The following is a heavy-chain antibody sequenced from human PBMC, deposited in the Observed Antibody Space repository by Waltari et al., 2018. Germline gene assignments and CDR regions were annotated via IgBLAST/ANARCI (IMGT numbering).Heavy chain of an antibody. CDR2: MNPNGGTT. V-gene: IGHV1-8*01. J-gene: IGHJ4*02. D-gene: IGHD3-3*01. CDR3: ARPAGWSGYYPFDY. CDR1: GYTFTSYD. Sequence: QVQLVQSGAEVKKPGASVKVSCKASGYTFTSYDINWVRQATGEGLEWMGWMNPNGGTTGYAQKFQGRVTISLDTSKNQFSLKLSSVTAADTAVYYCARPAGWSGYYPFDYWGQGTLVTVSS.